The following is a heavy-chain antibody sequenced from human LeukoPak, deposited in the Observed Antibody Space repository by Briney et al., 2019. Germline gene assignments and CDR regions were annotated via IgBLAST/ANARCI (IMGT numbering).Heavy chain of an antibody. CDR1: GYTFTSYG. V-gene: IGHV1-18*01. D-gene: IGHD3-22*01. Sequence: ASVKVSCKASGYTFTSYGISWVRQAPGQGLEWMGWISAYNGNTNYAQKLQGRVTMTTDTSTSTAYMELRSLRSDDTAVYYCARDAVSLTMIVVALDYWGQGTLVTVSS. CDR2: ISAYNGNT. CDR3: ARDAVSLTMIVVALDY. J-gene: IGHJ4*02.